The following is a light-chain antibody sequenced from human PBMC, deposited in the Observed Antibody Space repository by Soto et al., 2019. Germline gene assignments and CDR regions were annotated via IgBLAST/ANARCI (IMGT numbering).Light chain of an antibody. CDR1: QSVSIN. CDR2: GAS. Sequence: DIVLTQSPATLSVSPGETVTLSCRASQSVSINVAWYQQKPGQSPRLLIYGASTRATGIPDRFSGSGSGTDFTLTISSLEPEDFAVYYCQQRSNWPPITFGQGTRLEIK. J-gene: IGKJ5*01. V-gene: IGKV3-11*01. CDR3: QQRSNWPPIT.